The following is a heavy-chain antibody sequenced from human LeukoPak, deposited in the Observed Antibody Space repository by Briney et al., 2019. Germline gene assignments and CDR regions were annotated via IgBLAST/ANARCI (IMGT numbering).Heavy chain of an antibody. Sequence: SETLSLTCTVSGYSISSGYYWGWIRQPPGKGLEWIGSIYHSGSTYYNPSLKSRVTISVDTSKNQFSLKMSSVTAADTAVYYXXRAGYSGYDGMGVFDYWGQGTLVTVSS. J-gene: IGHJ4*02. V-gene: IGHV4-38-2*02. D-gene: IGHD5-12*01. CDR1: GYSISSGYY. CDR3: XRAGYSGYDGMGVFDY. CDR2: IYHSGST.